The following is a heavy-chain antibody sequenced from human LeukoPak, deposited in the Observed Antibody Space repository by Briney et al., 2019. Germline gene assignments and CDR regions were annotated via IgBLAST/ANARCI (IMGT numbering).Heavy chain of an antibody. CDR1: GFTFSDYY. CDR3: AKDGVILAPGIYWYMDV. CDR2: ISSSGSTI. V-gene: IGHV3-11*04. J-gene: IGHJ6*03. Sequence: PGGSLRLSCAASGFTFSDYYMSWIRQAPGKGLEWVSYISSSGSTIYYADSVKGRFTISRDNAKNSLYLQMNSLRAEDTAVFYCAKDGVILAPGIYWYMDVWGRGTTVTVSS. D-gene: IGHD3-16*02.